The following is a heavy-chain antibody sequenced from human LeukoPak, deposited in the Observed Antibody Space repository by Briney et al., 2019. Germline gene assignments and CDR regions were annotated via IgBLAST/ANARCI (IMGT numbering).Heavy chain of an antibody. CDR2: INPKTGGT. CDR3: ARVGDGLNDGFDI. Sequence: ASVKVSCKASGYIFTGHYMNWVRQVPGEGREGMVRINPKTGGTNYAQNCHGRVTITTERASSTTYMELSRLRPGDTSVYYCARVGDGLNDGFDIWGQGTMVTVSS. D-gene: IGHD5-24*01. J-gene: IGHJ3*02. CDR1: GYIFTGHY. V-gene: IGHV1-2*06.